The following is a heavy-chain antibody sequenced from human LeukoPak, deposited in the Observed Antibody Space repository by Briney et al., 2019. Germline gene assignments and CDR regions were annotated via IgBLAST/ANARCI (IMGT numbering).Heavy chain of an antibody. J-gene: IGHJ5*02. CDR2: ISGSGGST. Sequence: GGSLRLSCAASGVTFSGYAMSWVRQAPGKGLEWVSAISGSGGSTYYADSVKGRFTISRDNSKNTLYLQMNSLRAEDTAVYYCAKDTITRSSYPGWFDPWGQGTLVTVSS. V-gene: IGHV3-23*01. CDR1: GVTFSGYA. D-gene: IGHD3-16*02. CDR3: AKDTITRSSYPGWFDP.